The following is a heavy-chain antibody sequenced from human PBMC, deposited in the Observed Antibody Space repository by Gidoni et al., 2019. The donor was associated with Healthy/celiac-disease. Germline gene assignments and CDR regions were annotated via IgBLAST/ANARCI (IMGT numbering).Heavy chain of an antibody. CDR2: IRSKTNRYAT. Sequence: EVQLVESGGDLVQPGGSLKLSCAASGFSISGSAIHWVRQASGTGLEWVGRIRSKTNRYATAYAASVKGRFTISRDDSENTAYLQMNSLKIEDTAVYYCASLVHDNGGNFDNWGQGTLVTVSS. CDR1: GFSISGSA. CDR3: ASLVHDNGGNFDN. D-gene: IGHD3-22*01. J-gene: IGHJ4*02. V-gene: IGHV3-73*01.